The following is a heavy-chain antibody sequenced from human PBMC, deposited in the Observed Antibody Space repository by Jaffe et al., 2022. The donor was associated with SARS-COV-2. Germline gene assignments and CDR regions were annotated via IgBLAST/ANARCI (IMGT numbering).Heavy chain of an antibody. D-gene: IGHD2-2*01. Sequence: QLQLQESGPGLVRPSETLSLTCTVSGGSVSSTNYYWGWIRQPPGKGLEWIGSIYYTGTTYYDPSLKSRVTISADTSRNHFSLRLSSVTAADTAMYFCAGDCSGSNCYSRGFDPWGQGTLVIVSS. CDR3: AGDCSGSNCYSRGFDP. J-gene: IGHJ5*02. CDR1: GGSVSSTNYY. V-gene: IGHV4-39*02. CDR2: IYYTGTT.